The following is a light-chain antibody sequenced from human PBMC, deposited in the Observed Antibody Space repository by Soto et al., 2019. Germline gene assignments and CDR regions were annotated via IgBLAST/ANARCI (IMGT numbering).Light chain of an antibody. CDR1: SSDVGGYNY. V-gene: IGLV2-8*01. CDR2: EVS. CDR3: SSYAGSTL. Sequence: QSALTQPLSASGSPGQSVTISCTGTSSDVGGYNYVSWYQQHPGKAPKLMIYEVSKRPSGVPDRFSGSKSGNTASLTVSGLQAEDEADYYCSSYAGSTLFGGGTKLTVL. J-gene: IGLJ2*01.